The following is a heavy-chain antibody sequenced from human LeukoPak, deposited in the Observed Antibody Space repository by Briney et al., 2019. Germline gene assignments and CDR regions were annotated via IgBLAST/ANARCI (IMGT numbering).Heavy chain of an antibody. CDR1: GGTFSSYA. J-gene: IGHJ5*02. CDR3: ATAIIAGYSSGYDWFDP. D-gene: IGHD6-19*01. Sequence: ASVKDSCKASGGTFSSYAISGVRQAPGQGLEWMGGIIPIFGTANYAQKFQGRVTITADESTSTAYMELSSLRSEDTAVYYCATAIIAGYSSGYDWFDPWGQGTLVTVSS. V-gene: IGHV1-69*13. CDR2: IIPIFGTA.